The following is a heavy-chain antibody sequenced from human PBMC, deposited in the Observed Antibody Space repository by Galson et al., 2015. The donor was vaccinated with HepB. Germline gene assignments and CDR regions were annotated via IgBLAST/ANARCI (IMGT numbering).Heavy chain of an antibody. D-gene: IGHD1-14*01. J-gene: IGHJ2*01. CDR2: IYPGDSDT. CDR3: ARLIKGSTYNTSHWYFDL. Sequence: QSGAEVKKPGESLKISCKGSGYSFTTNWIGWVRQMPGKGLEWIGIIYPGDSDTRYSPSFQGHVTVSVGKSISTAYLQWSSLKASDTAIFYCARLIKGSTYNTSHWYFDLWGRGTLVTVSS. V-gene: IGHV5-51*03. CDR1: GYSFTTNW.